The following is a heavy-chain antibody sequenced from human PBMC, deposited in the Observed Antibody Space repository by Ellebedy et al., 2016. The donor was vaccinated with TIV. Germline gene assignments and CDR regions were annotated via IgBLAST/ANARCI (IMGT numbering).Heavy chain of an antibody. Sequence: GESLKISXAASGFTFSSYSMNWVRQAPGKGLEWVSSISSSSSYIYYADSVKGRFTISRDNAKNSLYLQMNSLRAEDTAVYYCASRVGTKRGLSLGGPLTDYWGQGTLVTVSS. CDR2: ISSSSSYI. J-gene: IGHJ4*02. CDR1: GFTFSSYS. V-gene: IGHV3-21*01. D-gene: IGHD1-1*01. CDR3: ASRVGTKRGLSLGGPLTDY.